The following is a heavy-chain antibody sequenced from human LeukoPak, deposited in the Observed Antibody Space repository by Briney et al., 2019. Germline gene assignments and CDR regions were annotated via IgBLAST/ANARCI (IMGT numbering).Heavy chain of an antibody. CDR1: RFTVSNNH. CDR3: ARASRWLAFEN. D-gene: IGHD6-19*01. V-gene: IGHV3-66*01. CDR2: IYNGDNT. J-gene: IGHJ4*02. Sequence: GGSLRLSCVASRFTVSNNHMNWVRQAPGKGLEWVSVIYNGDNTYYADSVQGRFTISKDNSKNTLYLQMNSLRPEDTAVYFCARASRWLAFENWGQGTLVTVSS.